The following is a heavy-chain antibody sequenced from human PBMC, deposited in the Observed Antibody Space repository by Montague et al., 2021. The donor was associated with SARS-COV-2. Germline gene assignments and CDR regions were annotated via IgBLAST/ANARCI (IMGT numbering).Heavy chain of an antibody. CDR2: ITYIGST. CDR3: VRHSGYYDRSGYYDY. V-gene: IGHV4-59*08. Sequence: SETLSLTCTVSGDSVSRSYWSWIRQTPGKGLEWLAYITYIGSTNHNPSLKSRVTISVDTHKNQFSLKLSAVTAADTGVYYCVRHSGYYDRSGYYDYWGRGTLVTVSS. CDR1: GDSVSRSY. J-gene: IGHJ4*02. D-gene: IGHD3-22*01.